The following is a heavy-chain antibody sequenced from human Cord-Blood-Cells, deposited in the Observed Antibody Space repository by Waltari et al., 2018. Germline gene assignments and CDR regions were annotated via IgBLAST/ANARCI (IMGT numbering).Heavy chain of an antibody. V-gene: IGHV1-69*02. J-gene: IGHJ3*02. Sequence: QVQLVQSGAEVKMPGSSVKVSCKASGVTLSSYTIRWVRQAPGQGLEWLGRIIPILGIANYAQKFQGRVTITADKSTSTAYMELSSLRSEDTAVYYCARKNLDGDAFDIWGQGTMVTVSS. CDR1: GVTLSSYT. CDR2: IIPILGIA. D-gene: IGHD1-7*01. CDR3: ARKNLDGDAFDI.